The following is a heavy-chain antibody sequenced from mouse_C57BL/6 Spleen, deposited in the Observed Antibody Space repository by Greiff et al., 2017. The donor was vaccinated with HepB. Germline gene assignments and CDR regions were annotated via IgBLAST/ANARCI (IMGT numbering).Heavy chain of an antibody. J-gene: IGHJ2*01. CDR2: IDPSDSYT. D-gene: IGHD2-12*01. CDR1: GYTFTSYW. CDR3: ARSGSYCLDY. V-gene: IGHV1-50*01. Sequence: QVQLQQPGAELVKPGASVKLSCKASGYTFTSYWMQWVKQRPGQGLEWIGEIDPSDSYTNYNQKFKGKATLTVDTSSSTAYMQLSSLTSEDSAVYYCARSGSYCLDYWGQGTTLTVSS.